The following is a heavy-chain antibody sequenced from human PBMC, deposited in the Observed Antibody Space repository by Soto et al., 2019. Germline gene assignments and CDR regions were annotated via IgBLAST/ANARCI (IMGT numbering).Heavy chain of an antibody. D-gene: IGHD2-15*01. CDR1: GYSVSSSDYY. Sequence: SETLSLTCSVSGYSVSSSDYYWAWIRQPPGKGLEWIGSMLYSGLTYYNPSLKSRVTLSFDTSKNQFSVRLNSVTASDTAVYYCAPLSVSLSGPYGIHVWGQGTTVTVSS. CDR3: APLSVSLSGPYGIHV. J-gene: IGHJ6*02. CDR2: MLYSGLT. V-gene: IGHV4-39*01.